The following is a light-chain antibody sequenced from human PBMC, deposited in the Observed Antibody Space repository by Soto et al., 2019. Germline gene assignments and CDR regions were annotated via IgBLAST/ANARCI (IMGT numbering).Light chain of an antibody. CDR3: QQNDRSPHT. Sequence: EIVMTQSPATLSVSSGERATLSCRASQNLSRNLAWYQQRPGQAPRLLIHDASTRATGVPARFSGSGSGTDFPPIISSLQAEDVAYYCGQQNDRSPHTFGQGTKLQIK. CDR1: QNLSRN. J-gene: IGKJ2*01. V-gene: IGKV3-15*01. CDR2: DAS.